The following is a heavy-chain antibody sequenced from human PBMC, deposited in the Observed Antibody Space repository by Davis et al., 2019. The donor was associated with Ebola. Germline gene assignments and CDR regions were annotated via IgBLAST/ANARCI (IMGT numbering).Heavy chain of an antibody. D-gene: IGHD6-13*01. CDR1: GFTFSGSA. Sequence: PGGSLRLSCAASGFTFSGSAMHWVRQASGKGLEWVGRIRSKANSYATAYAASVKGRFTISRDDSKNTAYLQMNSLKAEDTAVYYCTSNFRQQLDPRGTTDYWGQGTLVTVSS. J-gene: IGHJ4*02. CDR3: TSNFRQQLDPRGTTDY. CDR2: IRSKANSYAT. V-gene: IGHV3-73*01.